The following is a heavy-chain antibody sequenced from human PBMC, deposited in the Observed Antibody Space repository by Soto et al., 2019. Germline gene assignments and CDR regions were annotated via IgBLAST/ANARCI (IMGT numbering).Heavy chain of an antibody. CDR2: IIPILGIA. CDR3: ARDGYYYGSGSWFDY. V-gene: IGHV1-69*08. Sequence: QVQLVQSGAEVKKPGSSVKVSCKASGGTFSSYTISWVRQAPGQGLEWMGRIIPILGIANYAQKFQGRVTITADKSTSTAYMELSSLRSEDTAVYYCARDGYYYGSGSWFDYWGQGTLVTVSS. J-gene: IGHJ4*02. D-gene: IGHD3-10*01. CDR1: GGTFSSYT.